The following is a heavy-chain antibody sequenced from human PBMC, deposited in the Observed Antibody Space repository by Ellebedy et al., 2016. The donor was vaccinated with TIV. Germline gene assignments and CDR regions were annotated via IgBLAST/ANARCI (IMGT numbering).Heavy chain of an antibody. CDR3: ARATEGLDY. Sequence: GESLKISCAASGFTFSSYVMHRVRQVTGQGLEWVSAIGTSGDTYYPGSVKGRFTISRENAKNSLYLQMNSLRAGDTAVYYCARATEGLDYWGQGNLVTVSS. CDR2: IGTSGDT. V-gene: IGHV3-13*01. D-gene: IGHD1-14*01. J-gene: IGHJ4*02. CDR1: GFTFSSYV.